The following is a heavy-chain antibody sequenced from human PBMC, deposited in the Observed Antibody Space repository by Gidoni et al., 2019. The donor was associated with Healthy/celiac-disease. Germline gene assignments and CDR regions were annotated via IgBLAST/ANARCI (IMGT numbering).Heavy chain of an antibody. J-gene: IGHJ6*02. Sequence: QVQLVQSGAEVKKPGASVKVSCKASDYTFTGYYMHWVRQAPGQGLEWRGWLNPNSGGTHDAQKLQGRVTMTRDTSSSTAYMELSRLRSDDTAVYYCARDETHDGMDVWGQGTTVTVSS. CDR2: LNPNSGGT. V-gene: IGHV1-2*02. CDR3: ARDETHDGMDV. CDR1: DYTFTGYY.